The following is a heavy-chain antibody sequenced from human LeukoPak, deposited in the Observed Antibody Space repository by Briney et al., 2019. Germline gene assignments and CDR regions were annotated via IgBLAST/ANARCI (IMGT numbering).Heavy chain of an antibody. V-gene: IGHV4-39*07. Sequence: KPSETLSLTCTVSGGSISSTSYYWGWIRQPPGKGLEWIGSIYYSGSTYYNPSLKSRVAISADRSKNQFSLKLSSVTAADTAVYYCARDKGGYSYGDPDYWGQGTLVTVSS. J-gene: IGHJ4*02. CDR3: ARDKGGYSYGDPDY. CDR2: IYYSGST. D-gene: IGHD5-18*01. CDR1: GGSISSTSYY.